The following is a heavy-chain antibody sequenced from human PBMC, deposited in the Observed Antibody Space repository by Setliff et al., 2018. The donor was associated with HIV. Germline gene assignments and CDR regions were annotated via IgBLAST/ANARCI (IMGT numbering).Heavy chain of an antibody. J-gene: IGHJ2*01. CDR3: ARDGLRGYSYGIGWHIEV. CDR2: ISHSGGT. D-gene: IGHD5-18*01. Sequence: SETLSLTCTVSGGSISRGGYYWNWIRQLPGQGLEWMGYISHSGGTYYNPSLEGRVSLSVDTSKNQFSLHLSSVTAADTAVYFCARDGLRGYSYGIGWHIEVWGRGTRVTVS. V-gene: IGHV4-31*03. CDR1: GGSISRGGYY.